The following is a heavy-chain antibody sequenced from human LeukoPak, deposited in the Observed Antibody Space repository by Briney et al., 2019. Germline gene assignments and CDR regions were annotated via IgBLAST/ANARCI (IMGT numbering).Heavy chain of an antibody. D-gene: IGHD1-26*01. CDR1: GFTFSSYS. V-gene: IGHV3-21*01. CDR3: ARVAPVYSGSYLDY. Sequence: GGSLRLSCAASGFTFSSYSMNWVRQAPGKGLEWVSSISSSSSYIYYADSVKGRFTISRDNAKNSLYLQMNSLRAEDTAVYYCARVAPVYSGSYLDYWGQGTLVTVSS. CDR2: ISSSSSYI. J-gene: IGHJ4*02.